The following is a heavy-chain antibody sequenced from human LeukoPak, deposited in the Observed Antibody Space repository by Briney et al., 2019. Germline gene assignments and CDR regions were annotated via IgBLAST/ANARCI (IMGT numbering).Heavy chain of an antibody. CDR3: WKGNLVRGSNLNPDGFDI. J-gene: IGHJ3*02. CDR2: ISGSGGST. Sequence: GGSLRLSCAASGFTFSSYAMSWVRQAPGKGLEWVSAISGSGGSTYYADSVKGRFTISRDNSKNTLYLQMNSLRAEDTAVYYCWKGNLVRGSNLNPDGFDILGQGTMVTVSS. D-gene: IGHD3-10*01. V-gene: IGHV3-23*01. CDR1: GFTFSSYA.